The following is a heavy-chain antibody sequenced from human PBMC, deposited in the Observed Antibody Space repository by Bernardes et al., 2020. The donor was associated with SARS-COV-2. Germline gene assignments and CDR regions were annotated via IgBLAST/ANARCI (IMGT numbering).Heavy chain of an antibody. CDR2: MNPNSDNT. V-gene: IGHV1-8*02. J-gene: IGHJ6*04. CDR3: AKGPWQPYYYGMDV. Sequence: ASVKVSCKASGYTFTSYGISWVRQATGQGLEWMGWMNPNSDNTGYAWKFQGRVTLTRNTSISTAYMELTSLTSEDTAVYYCAKGPWQPYYYGMDVWGKGTTVTVSS. D-gene: IGHD5-12*01. CDR1: GYTFTSYG.